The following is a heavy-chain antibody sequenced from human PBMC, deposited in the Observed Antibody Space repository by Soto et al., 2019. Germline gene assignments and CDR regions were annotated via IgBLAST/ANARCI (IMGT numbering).Heavy chain of an antibody. Sequence: VQLVQSGAEEKKPGASVKVSCKASEYTFTNYALHWVRQAPGQRLEWMGWINAGNGNTKYSQKFQGRVTITRDTSASTAYMELSSLRSEDTAVYYGARDILFDDWGQGTLVTVSS. CDR1: EYTFTNYA. D-gene: IGHD2-15*01. CDR2: INAGNGNT. J-gene: IGHJ4*02. CDR3: ARDILFDD. V-gene: IGHV1-3*05.